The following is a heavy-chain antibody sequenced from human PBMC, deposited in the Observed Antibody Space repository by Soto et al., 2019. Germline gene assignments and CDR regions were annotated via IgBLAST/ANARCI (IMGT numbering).Heavy chain of an antibody. CDR2: IIPIFGTA. CDR1: GGTFSSYA. D-gene: IGHD2-15*01. CDR3: ASILRGYCSGGSCSRVFDY. Sequence: SVKVSCKASGGTFSSYAISWVRQAPGQGLEWMGGIIPIFGTANYAQKFQGRVTITADKSTSTAYMELSSLRSGDTAVYYCASILRGYCSGGSCSRVFDYWGQGTLVTVSS. V-gene: IGHV1-69*06. J-gene: IGHJ4*02.